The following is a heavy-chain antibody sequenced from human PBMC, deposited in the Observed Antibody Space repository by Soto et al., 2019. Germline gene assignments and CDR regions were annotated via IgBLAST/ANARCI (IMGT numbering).Heavy chain of an antibody. V-gene: IGHV4-34*01. Sequence: SGTLSLTCAVYGGSFSGYYWSWIRQPPGKGLEWIGEINHSGSTNYNPSVKSRVTISVDTSKNQFSLKRSSVTAADTAVYYCARASSSSTYYYGMDVWGQGTTVTVSS. CDR2: INHSGST. CDR3: ARASSSSTYYYGMDV. J-gene: IGHJ6*02. CDR1: GGSFSGYY. D-gene: IGHD6-6*01.